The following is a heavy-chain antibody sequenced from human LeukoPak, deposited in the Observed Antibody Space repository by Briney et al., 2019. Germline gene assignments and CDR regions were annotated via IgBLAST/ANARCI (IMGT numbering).Heavy chain of an antibody. CDR1: GFTFSSYG. V-gene: IGHV3-30*03. D-gene: IGHD3-3*01. J-gene: IGHJ4*02. CDR3: ARVRFSTKGDDY. Sequence: GGSLRLSCAASGFTFSSYGMHWVRQAPGKGLEWVAVISYDGSNKYCADSVKGRFTISRDNSKNTLYLQMNSLRAEDTAVYYCARVRFSTKGDDYWGQGTLVTVSS. CDR2: ISYDGSNK.